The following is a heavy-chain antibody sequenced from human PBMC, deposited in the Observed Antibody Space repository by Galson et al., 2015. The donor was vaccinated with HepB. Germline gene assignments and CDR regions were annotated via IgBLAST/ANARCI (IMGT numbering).Heavy chain of an antibody. V-gene: IGHV3-30*04. D-gene: IGHD3-10*01. CDR1: GFTFSSYA. CDR2: ISYDGSNK. CDR3: ARQQTKYYYGSADAFDI. J-gene: IGHJ3*02. Sequence: SLRLSCAASGFTFSSYAMHWVRQAPGKGLEWVAVISYDGSNKYYADSVKGRFTISRDNSKNTLYLQMNSLRAEDTAVYYCARQQTKYYYGSADAFDIWGQGTMVTVSS.